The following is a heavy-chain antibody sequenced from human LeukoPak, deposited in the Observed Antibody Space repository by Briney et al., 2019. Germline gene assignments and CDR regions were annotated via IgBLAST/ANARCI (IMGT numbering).Heavy chain of an antibody. CDR2: IQHGGGNQ. CDR1: GFIVNNYY. J-gene: IGHJ4*02. CDR3: AKREAVAAMSDFDY. Sequence: GGSLRLSCAASGFIVNNYYMHWVRQAPGKGLEWVASIQHGGGNQYYVDSVQGRFTISRDNSKNTVYLQMNSLRTEDTAVYYCAKREAVAAMSDFDYWGQGTLVTVSS. V-gene: IGHV3-30*02. D-gene: IGHD6-19*01.